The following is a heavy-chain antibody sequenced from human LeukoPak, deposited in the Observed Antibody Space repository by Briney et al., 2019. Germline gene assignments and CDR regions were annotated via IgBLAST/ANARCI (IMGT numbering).Heavy chain of an antibody. J-gene: IGHJ4*02. CDR3: AKGRYTSGRKFDH. CDR2: ISGGGGGT. D-gene: IGHD6-19*01. Sequence: PGGSLRLSCAASEFTFSSYGMSWVRQAPGKGKGLEWVSGISGGGGGTYYADSVKGRFTISRDDSKNRLYLQMNSLRAEDTAVYYCAKGRYTSGRKFDHWGQGTLVTVSS. V-gene: IGHV3-23*01. CDR1: EFTFSSYG.